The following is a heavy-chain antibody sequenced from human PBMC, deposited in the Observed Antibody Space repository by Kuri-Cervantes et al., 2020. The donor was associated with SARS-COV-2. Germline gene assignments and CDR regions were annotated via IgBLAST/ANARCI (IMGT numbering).Heavy chain of an antibody. J-gene: IGHJ6*02. D-gene: IGHD2-8*02. CDR1: GGSISSSSYY. CDR2: IYYSGST. CDR3: ARHLWSDGMDV. V-gene: IGHV4-39*01. Sequence: SETLSLTCTVSGGSISSSSYYWGWIRQPPGKGLEWIGSIYYSGSTYYNPSLKSRVTISVDTSKNQFSLKPSSVTAADTAVYYCARHLWSDGMDVWGQGTTVTVSS.